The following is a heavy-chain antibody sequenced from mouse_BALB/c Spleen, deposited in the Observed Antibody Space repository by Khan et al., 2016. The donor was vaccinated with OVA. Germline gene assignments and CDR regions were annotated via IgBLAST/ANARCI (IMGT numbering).Heavy chain of an antibody. CDR1: GFSLTNYG. D-gene: IGHD2-10*01. J-gene: IGHJ4*01. V-gene: IGHV2-6-1*01. CDR3: ARQSYYQDDSMDY. Sequence: VQLQESGPGLVAPSQSLSITCTISGFSLTNYGVHWVRQPPGKGLEWLVVIWNDGNTAYNSALKSRLTISKDNSKSQVFLKMNSLQTDDTTKYVAARQSYYQDDSMDYWGQGTTLTVSS. CDR2: IWNDGNT.